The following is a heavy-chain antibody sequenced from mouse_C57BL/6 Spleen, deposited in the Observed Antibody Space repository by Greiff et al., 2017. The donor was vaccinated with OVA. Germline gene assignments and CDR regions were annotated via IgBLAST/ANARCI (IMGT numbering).Heavy chain of an antibody. V-gene: IGHV1-81*01. CDR3: ARRGEYDSYAMDY. CDR1: GYTFTSYG. D-gene: IGHD2-10*02. Sequence: VKLMESGAELARPGASVKLSCKASGYTFTSYGISWVKQRTGQGLEWIGEIYPRSGNTYYNEKFKGKATLTADKSSSTAYMELRSLTSEDSAVYFCARRGEYDSYAMDYWGQGTSVTVSS. J-gene: IGHJ4*01. CDR2: IYPRSGNT.